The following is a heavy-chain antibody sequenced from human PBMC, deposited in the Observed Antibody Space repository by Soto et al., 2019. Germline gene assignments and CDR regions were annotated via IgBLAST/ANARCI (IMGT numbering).Heavy chain of an antibody. CDR1: GGSISCYY. CDR3: ARDLRAARPGYFDY. J-gene: IGHJ4*02. Sequence: SETRSLTCTVSGGSISCYYWSWIRQPPGKGLEWIGYIYYSGSTNYNPSLKSRVTISVDTSKNQFSLKLSSVTAADTAVYYCARDLRAARPGYFDYWGQGTLVTVSS. D-gene: IGHD6-6*01. CDR2: IYYSGST. V-gene: IGHV4-59*01.